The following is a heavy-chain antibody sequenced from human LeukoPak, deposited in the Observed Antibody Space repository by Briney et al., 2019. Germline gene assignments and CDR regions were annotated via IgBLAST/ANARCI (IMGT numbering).Heavy chain of an antibody. D-gene: IGHD6-19*01. J-gene: IGHJ4*02. CDR1: GASIRSTNW. Sequence: NPSETLSLTCAISGASIRSTNWWSWVRQAPEKGLEWIGEINHSGDTIYNPSLKSRVTMSVDKSKNQFSLKLTSVTAADTAVYYCARGRWAGNSSGWYGLLGGPRYFDYWGQGTLVTVSS. CDR3: ARGRWAGNSSGWYGLLGGPRYFDY. V-gene: IGHV4-4*02. CDR2: INHSGDT.